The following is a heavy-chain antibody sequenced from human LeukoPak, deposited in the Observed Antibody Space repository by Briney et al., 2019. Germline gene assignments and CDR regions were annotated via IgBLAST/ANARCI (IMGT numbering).Heavy chain of an antibody. CDR1: GFTFSSYW. CDR2: INSDGSST. Sequence: GGSLRLSCAASGFTFSSYWMHWVRQAPGKGLVWVSRINSDGSSTSYADSVKGRFTISRDNAKNSLYLQMNSLRAEDTAVYYCARDCSSTSCYADAFDIWGQGTMVTVSS. CDR3: ARDCSSTSCYADAFDI. D-gene: IGHD2-2*01. J-gene: IGHJ3*02. V-gene: IGHV3-74*01.